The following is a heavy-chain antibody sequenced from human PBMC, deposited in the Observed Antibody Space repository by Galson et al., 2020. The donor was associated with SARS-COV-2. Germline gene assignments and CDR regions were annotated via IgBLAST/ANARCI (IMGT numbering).Heavy chain of an antibody. CDR3: ARDYCSGGSCYGDDAFDI. V-gene: IGHV1-3*01. CDR2: INLGNDNT. Sequence: ASVKVSCKASGYTFTSYAMHWVRQAPGQMLEWMGWINLGNDNTKYSQKFQGRVTINRDTPASTAYMELSSLRSEDTAVYYYARDYCSGGSCYGDDAFDIWGQGKMVTVSS. CDR1: GYTFTSYA. D-gene: IGHD2-15*01. J-gene: IGHJ3*02.